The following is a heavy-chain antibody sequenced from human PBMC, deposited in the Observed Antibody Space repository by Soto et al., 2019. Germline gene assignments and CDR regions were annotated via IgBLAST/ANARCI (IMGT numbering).Heavy chain of an antibody. V-gene: IGHV3-30*18. CDR3: AKSGRILLWFGELPQNLDY. CDR2: ISYDGSNK. CDR1: GFTFSSYG. D-gene: IGHD3-10*01. Sequence: GGSLRLSCAASGFTFSSYGMHWVRQAPGKGLEWVAVISYDGSNKYYADSVKGRFTISRDNSKNTLYLQMNSLRAEDTAVYYCAKSGRILLWFGELPQNLDYWGQGTLVTVSS. J-gene: IGHJ4*02.